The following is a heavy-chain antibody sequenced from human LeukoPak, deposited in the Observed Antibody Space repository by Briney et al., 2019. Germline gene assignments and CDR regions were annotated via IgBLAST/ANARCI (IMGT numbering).Heavy chain of an antibody. Sequence: GGSLRLSCAASGFTFSSYAMSWVRQAPGKGLEWVSGISGSGGSTYYADSVKGRFTISRDNSKNTLYLQISSLRAEDTAVYYCARSYGTYYYGMDVWGQGTTVTVSS. V-gene: IGHV3-23*01. D-gene: IGHD1-26*01. CDR2: ISGSGGST. J-gene: IGHJ6*02. CDR1: GFTFSSYA. CDR3: ARSYGTYYYGMDV.